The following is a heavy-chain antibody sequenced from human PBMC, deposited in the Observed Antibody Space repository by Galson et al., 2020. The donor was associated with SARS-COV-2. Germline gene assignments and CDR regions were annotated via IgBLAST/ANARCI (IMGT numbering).Heavy chain of an antibody. CDR2: IWYDGSNK. Sequence: GGSLRLSCAASGFTFSSYGMHWVRQAPGKGLEWVAVIWYDGSNKYYADSVKGRFTISRDNSKNTLYLQMNSLRAEDTAVYYCAKSGYSYGYEAYYFDYWGQGTLVTVSS. D-gene: IGHD5-18*01. J-gene: IGHJ4*02. CDR1: GFTFSSYG. CDR3: AKSGYSYGYEAYYFDY. V-gene: IGHV3-33*06.